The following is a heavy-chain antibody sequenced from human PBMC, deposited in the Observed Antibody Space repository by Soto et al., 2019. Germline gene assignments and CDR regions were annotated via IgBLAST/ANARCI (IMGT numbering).Heavy chain of an antibody. V-gene: IGHV3-9*01. CDR3: AKDRGSGSYAANYYYYGMDV. D-gene: IGHD3-10*01. J-gene: IGHJ6*02. Sequence: QPGGSLRLSCAASGFTFDDYAMHWVRQAPGKGLEWVSGINWNSGSIGYADSVKGRFTISRDNAKTSLYLQMNSLRAEDTALYYCAKDRGSGSYAANYYYYGMDVWGQGTTVTVSS. CDR1: GFTFDDYA. CDR2: INWNSGSI.